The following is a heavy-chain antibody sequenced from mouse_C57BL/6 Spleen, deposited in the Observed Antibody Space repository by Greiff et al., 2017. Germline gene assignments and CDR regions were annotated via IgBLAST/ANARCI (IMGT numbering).Heavy chain of an antibody. CDR2: INPGSGGT. J-gene: IGHJ3*01. V-gene: IGHV1-54*01. CDR3: ARSNGNYPAWFAY. Sequence: QVQLQESGAELVRPGTSVKVSCKASGYAFTNYLIEWVQQRPGQGLEWIGVINPGSGGTTYNEKFKGKATLTADKSSSTAYMQLSSLTSEDSAVYFCARSNGNYPAWFAYWGQGTLVTVSA. D-gene: IGHD2-1*01. CDR1: GYAFTNYL.